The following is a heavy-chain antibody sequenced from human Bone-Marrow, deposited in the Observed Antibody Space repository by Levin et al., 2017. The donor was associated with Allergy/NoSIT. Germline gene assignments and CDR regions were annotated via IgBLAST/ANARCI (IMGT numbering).Heavy chain of an antibody. D-gene: IGHD6-13*01. Sequence: HAGGSLRLSCAASGFTFSSYGMHWVRQAPGKGLEWVAVISYDGSNKYYADSVKGRFTISRDNSKNTLYLQMNSLRAEDTAVYYCAKDGARSSSWYENWYFDLWGRGTLVTVSS. CDR2: ISYDGSNK. CDR1: GFTFSSYG. CDR3: AKDGARSSSWYENWYFDL. V-gene: IGHV3-30*18. J-gene: IGHJ2*01.